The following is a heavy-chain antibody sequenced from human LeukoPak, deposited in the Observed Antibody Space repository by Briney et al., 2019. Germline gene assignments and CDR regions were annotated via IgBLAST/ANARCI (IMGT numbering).Heavy chain of an antibody. Sequence: GGSLRLSCAASGFTFSNFWMHWVRQAPGKGLVWVALIYGDGSFTRYADSVKGRFTISRDNSKNTLYLQMNSLRAEDTAVYYCASSAAVAGTLFDYWGQGTLVTVSS. V-gene: IGHV3-74*01. CDR1: GFTFSNFW. D-gene: IGHD6-19*01. J-gene: IGHJ4*02. CDR2: IYGDGSFT. CDR3: ASSAAVAGTLFDY.